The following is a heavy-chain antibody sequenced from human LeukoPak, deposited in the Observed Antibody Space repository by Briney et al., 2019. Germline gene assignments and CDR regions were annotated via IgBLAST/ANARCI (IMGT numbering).Heavy chain of an antibody. Sequence: PGGSLRPSCAASGFTFISYARNWVRKAPGKGRGWVPCIRYDGSSKYYADSVKGRFTISRDNSKNTLYLQMNSLRAEDTAVYYCAKEQVGGDPLDYWGQGTLVTVSS. J-gene: IGHJ4*02. CDR2: IRYDGSSK. D-gene: IGHD3-16*01. CDR1: GFTFISYA. V-gene: IGHV3-30*02. CDR3: AKEQVGGDPLDY.